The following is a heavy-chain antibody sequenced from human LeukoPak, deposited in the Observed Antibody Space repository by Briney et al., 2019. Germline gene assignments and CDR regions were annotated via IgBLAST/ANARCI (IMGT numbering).Heavy chain of an antibody. J-gene: IGHJ4*02. V-gene: IGHV3-23*01. D-gene: IGHD4-17*01. CDR3: AKLGGTVTTSPPDY. CDR2: ISGSGGST. Sequence: GGSLRLSCAASGFTFSSYAMSWVREAPGKGLEWVSAISGSGGSTYYADSVKGRFTISRDNSKNTLYLQMNSLRAEDTAVYCCAKLGGTVTTSPPDYWGQGTLVTVSS. CDR1: GFTFSSYA.